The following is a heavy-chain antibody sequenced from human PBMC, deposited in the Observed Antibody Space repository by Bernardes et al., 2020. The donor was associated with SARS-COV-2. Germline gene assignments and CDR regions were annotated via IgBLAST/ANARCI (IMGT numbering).Heavy chain of an antibody. CDR1: GFTFSSYG. Sequence: VGSLSLSCAASGFTFSSYGMHWVRQAPGKGLEWVAVIWYDGSNKYYADSVKGRFTISRDNSKNTLYLQMNSLKAEDTAVYYCARDTYGAIDYWGQGTLVTVSS. CDR2: IWYDGSNK. V-gene: IGHV3-33*01. D-gene: IGHD3-10*01. CDR3: ARDTYGAIDY. J-gene: IGHJ4*02.